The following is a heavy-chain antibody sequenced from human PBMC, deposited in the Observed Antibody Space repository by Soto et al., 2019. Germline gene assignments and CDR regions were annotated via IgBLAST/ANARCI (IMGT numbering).Heavy chain of an antibody. CDR1: GFTFSSYG. V-gene: IGHV3-33*01. CDR2: IWYDGSNK. D-gene: IGHD3-22*01. Sequence: QVQLVESGGGVVQPGRSRRLCCAASGFTFSSYGMHWVRQAPGKGLEWVAVIWYDGSNKYYADSVKGRFTISRDNSKNALYLQMNSLRAEDTAVYYCARELTMIVVNSFDIWGQGTMGTGSS. J-gene: IGHJ3*02. CDR3: ARELTMIVVNSFDI.